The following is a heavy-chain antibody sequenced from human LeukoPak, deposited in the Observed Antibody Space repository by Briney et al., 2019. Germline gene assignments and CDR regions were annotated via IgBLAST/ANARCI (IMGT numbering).Heavy chain of an antibody. CDR2: IWYDGSNK. V-gene: IGHV3-33*01. CDR3: AGDGGSGTPRVYFDY. D-gene: IGHD3-10*01. CDR1: GFTFSGYG. Sequence: PGRSLRLPCAASGFTFSGYGMHWVRQTPGEGLEWVAFIWYDGSNKYYADSVKGRFTISRDNSKNTLYLQMNSLRAEDTAVYYCAGDGGSGTPRVYFDYWGQGTLVTVSS. J-gene: IGHJ4*02.